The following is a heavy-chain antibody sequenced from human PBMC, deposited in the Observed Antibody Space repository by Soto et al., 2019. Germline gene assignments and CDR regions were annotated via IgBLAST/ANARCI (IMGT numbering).Heavy chain of an antibody. J-gene: IGHJ4*02. CDR2: IDGYSTTT. Sequence: EVQLVEYGGGLVQPGGPLRLSCTASGFTFNNKWMHWVRQAPGKGLVWVSRIDGYSTTTNYADSVKGRFTISRDNAKNTVFLPVNRLTDEDTAVYYCARGGAMGVDYWGQGTLVTVSS. D-gene: IGHD1-26*01. CDR3: ARGGAMGVDY. V-gene: IGHV3-74*01. CDR1: GFTFNNKW.